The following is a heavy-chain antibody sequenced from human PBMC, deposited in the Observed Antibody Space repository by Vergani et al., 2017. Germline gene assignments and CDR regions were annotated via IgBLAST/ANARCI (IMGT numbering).Heavy chain of an antibody. Sequence: QVQLQESGPGLVKPSETLSLTCTVSGGPISSYYWSWIRQPPGKGLEWIGYIYYCGGTNSNPSLKSRVTISVDTSKNQFSLKLSSVTAADTAVYYCAGGSNSSSWYYYYYDYGMDVWGQGTTVTVSS. D-gene: IGHD6-13*01. V-gene: IGHV4-59*01. J-gene: IGHJ6*02. CDR1: GGPISSYY. CDR2: IYYCGGT. CDR3: AGGSNSSSWYYYYYDYGMDV.